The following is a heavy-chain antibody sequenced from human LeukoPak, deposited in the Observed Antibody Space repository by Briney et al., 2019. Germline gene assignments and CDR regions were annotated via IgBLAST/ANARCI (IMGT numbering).Heavy chain of an antibody. V-gene: IGHV1-8*01. D-gene: IGHD3-9*01. CDR2: MNPNSGNT. Sequence: ASVKVSCKASGYTFTSYDINWVRQATGQGLEWMGWMNPNSGNTGYAQKFQGRVTMTRNTSISTAYMELSSLRSEDTAVYYCARGTTYYDILTGYYPLYYYYGMDVWGQGTTVTVS. CDR1: GYTFTSYD. CDR3: ARGTTYYDILTGYYPLYYYYGMDV. J-gene: IGHJ6*02.